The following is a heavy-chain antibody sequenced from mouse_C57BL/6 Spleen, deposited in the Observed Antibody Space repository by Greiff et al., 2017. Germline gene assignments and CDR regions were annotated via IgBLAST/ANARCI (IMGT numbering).Heavy chain of an antibody. V-gene: IGHV1-74*01. CDR1: GYTFTSYW. Sequence: VQLQQPGAELVKPGASVKVSCKASGYTFTSYWMHWVKQRPGQGLEWIGRIHPSDSDTNYNQKFKGKATLTVDKSSSTAYMQLSSLTSEDSAVYYCAIIRGLTGPFAYWGQGTLVTVSA. CDR2: IHPSDSDT. D-gene: IGHD4-1*01. J-gene: IGHJ3*01. CDR3: AIIRGLTGPFAY.